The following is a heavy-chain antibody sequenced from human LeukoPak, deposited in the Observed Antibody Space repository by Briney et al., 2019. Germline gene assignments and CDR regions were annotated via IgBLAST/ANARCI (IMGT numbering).Heavy chain of an antibody. J-gene: IGHJ4*02. D-gene: IGHD6-13*01. Sequence: PGGSLRLSCEASGFSFSIYGMSWVRQAPGKGLEWVSGISGSGGNTYYAEALTGRFTVSRDNSKNTLYLQMNSLRAEDTAVYYCAKAQSSSWYYFDYWGQGTLVTVSS. CDR2: ISGSGGNT. CDR3: AKAQSSSWYYFDY. CDR1: GFSFSIYG. V-gene: IGHV3-23*01.